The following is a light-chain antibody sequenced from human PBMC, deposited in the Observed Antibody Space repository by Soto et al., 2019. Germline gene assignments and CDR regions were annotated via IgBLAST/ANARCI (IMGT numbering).Light chain of an antibody. CDR3: SSYTSSSTWV. V-gene: IGLV2-14*01. Sequence: QSVLTQPASVSGSPGQSITISCTGTSSDVGAYNSVSWYQQHPGKAPKVMIYEVSNRPSGVSSRFSGSKSGNTASLTISGLQAEDEADYYCSSYTSSSTWVFGGGTKVTVL. CDR1: SSDVGAYNS. CDR2: EVS. J-gene: IGLJ3*02.